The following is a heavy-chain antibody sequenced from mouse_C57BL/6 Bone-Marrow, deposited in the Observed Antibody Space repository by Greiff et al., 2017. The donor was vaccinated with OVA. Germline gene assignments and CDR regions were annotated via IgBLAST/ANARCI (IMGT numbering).Heavy chain of an antibody. CDR1: GFSLTSYA. CDR3: ARESTTVVASYWYFDV. D-gene: IGHD1-1*01. J-gene: IGHJ1*03. V-gene: IGHV2-9-1*01. CDR2: IWTGGGT. Sequence: VNVVESGPGLVAPSQSLSITCTVSGFSLTSYAISWVRQPPGKGLEWLGVIWTGGGTNYNSALKSRLSISKDNSKSQVFLKMNSLQTDDTARYYCARESTTVVASYWYFDVWGTGTTVTVSS.